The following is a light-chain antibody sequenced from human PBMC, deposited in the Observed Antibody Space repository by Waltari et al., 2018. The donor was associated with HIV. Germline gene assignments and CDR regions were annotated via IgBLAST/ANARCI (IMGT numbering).Light chain of an antibody. J-gene: IGLJ2*01. CDR3: GTWDSSLSAVV. CDR1: TSNIGNTY. Sequence: QSVLTQPPSVSAAPGQKVTISCSGSTSNIGNTYVSWYQQLTGPAPKLLISDNNKRPSGIPDRFSGSKSGTSATLGITGLQTGDEADYYCGTWDSSLSAVVFGGGTKLTVL. CDR2: DNN. V-gene: IGLV1-51*01.